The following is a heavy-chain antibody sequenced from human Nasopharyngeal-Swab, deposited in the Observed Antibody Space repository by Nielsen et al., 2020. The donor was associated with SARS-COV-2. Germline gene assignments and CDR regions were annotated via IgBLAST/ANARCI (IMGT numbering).Heavy chain of an antibody. J-gene: IGHJ4*02. CDR1: GGSISSSSYY. V-gene: IGHV4-39*07. D-gene: IGHD3-3*01. Sequence: SETLSLTCTVSGGSISSSSYYWSWIRQPPGKGLEWIGEINHSGSTNYNPSLKSRVTISVDTSKNQFSLKLSSVTAADTAVYYCAREDYDFWSGYYIYWGQGTLVTVSS. CDR3: AREDYDFWSGYYIY. CDR2: INHSGST.